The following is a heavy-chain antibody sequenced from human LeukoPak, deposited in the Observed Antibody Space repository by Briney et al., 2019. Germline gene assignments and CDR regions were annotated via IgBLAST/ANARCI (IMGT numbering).Heavy chain of an antibody. D-gene: IGHD6-13*01. V-gene: IGHV3-23*01. CDR1: GFTFSSYA. CDR3: AKDSYSSSFGLFDY. CDR2: ISGSGDAT. J-gene: IGHJ4*02. Sequence: GGSLRLSCAASGFTFSSYAMSWVRQAPGKGLEWVSGISGSGDATYYADSVKGRFTISRDNSKNTLYLQINSLRAEDTAVYYCAKDSYSSSFGLFDYWGQGTLVTVSS.